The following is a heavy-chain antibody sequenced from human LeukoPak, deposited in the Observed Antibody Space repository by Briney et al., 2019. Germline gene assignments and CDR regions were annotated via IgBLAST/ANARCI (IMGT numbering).Heavy chain of an antibody. V-gene: IGHV3-21*01. CDR3: ATDIVVVVAANDPYGMDV. CDR2: ITSGGGRT. Sequence: PGGSLRLSCAASGFTFSGYGMYWVRQAPGKGLEWVSCITSGGGRTHYADSVKGRFTISRDNAKNSLYLQMNSLRAEDTAVYYCATDIVVVVAANDPYGMDVWGQGTTVTVSS. D-gene: IGHD2-15*01. J-gene: IGHJ6*02. CDR1: GFTFSGYG.